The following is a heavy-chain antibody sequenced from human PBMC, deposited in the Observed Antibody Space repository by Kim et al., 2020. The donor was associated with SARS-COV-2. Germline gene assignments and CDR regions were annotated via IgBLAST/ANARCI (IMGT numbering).Heavy chain of an antibody. Sequence: GGSLRLSCAASGFTFSSFAMSWVRQAPGKGLEWVSAISGARDSTYYADSVKGRFTISRDNSMNMLYVQMNGLRVEDTAVYFCAKWGKLWSKDGMDVWGQGTTVTVSS. CDR3: AKWGKLWSKDGMDV. D-gene: IGHD3-10*01. J-gene: IGHJ6*02. CDR2: ISGARDST. V-gene: IGHV3-23*01. CDR1: GFTFSSFA.